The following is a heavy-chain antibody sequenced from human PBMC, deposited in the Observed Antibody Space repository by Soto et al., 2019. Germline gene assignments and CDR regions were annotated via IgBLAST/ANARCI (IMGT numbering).Heavy chain of an antibody. CDR3: ARDHKTCPYNSGCLPHAFDI. CDR1: GFTVSSNY. V-gene: IGHV3-66*01. J-gene: IGHJ3*02. D-gene: IGHD6-19*01. Sequence: PGGSLRLSCAVSGFTVSSNYMNWVRQAPGKGLEWVSFIYSGGNTYYADSVKGRFTISGDNSKNTLYLQMNSLRAEDTAVYYCARDHKTCPYNSGCLPHAFDIWGQGTMVTVS. CDR2: IYSGGNT.